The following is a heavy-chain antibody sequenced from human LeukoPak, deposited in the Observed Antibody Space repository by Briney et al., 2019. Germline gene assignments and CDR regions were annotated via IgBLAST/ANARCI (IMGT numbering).Heavy chain of an antibody. CDR1: GVSFSGYY. J-gene: IGHJ4*02. Sequence: SENLSLTCAVYGVSFSGYYWSWIRQPPGKGLEWIGEINHSGSTNYNPSLKSRVTISVDTSKNQFSLKLSSVTAADTAVYYCARSFGDYGDADYWGQGTLVTVSS. D-gene: IGHD4-17*01. CDR2: INHSGST. V-gene: IGHV4-34*01. CDR3: ARSFGDYGDADY.